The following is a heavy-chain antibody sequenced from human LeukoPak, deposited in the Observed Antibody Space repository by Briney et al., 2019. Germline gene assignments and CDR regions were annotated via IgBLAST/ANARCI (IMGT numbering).Heavy chain of an antibody. Sequence: ASVKVSCKASGYTFTSYAMNWVRQAPGQGLEWMGWINTNTGNPTYAQGFTGRFVFSLDTSVSTAYLQISSLKAEDTAVYYCARVGRRGQWLGFDYWGQGTLVTVSS. V-gene: IGHV7-4-1*02. J-gene: IGHJ4*02. CDR1: GYTFTSYA. CDR3: ARVGRRGQWLGFDY. D-gene: IGHD6-19*01. CDR2: INTNTGNP.